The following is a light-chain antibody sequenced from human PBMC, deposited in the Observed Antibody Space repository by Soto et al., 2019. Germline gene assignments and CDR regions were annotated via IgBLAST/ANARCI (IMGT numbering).Light chain of an antibody. CDR2: GAS. Sequence: EVVLTQSPATLSLSPGGRATLSCRASQSVGLSLAWYQQKPGQAPRLLIYGASSRATGIPDRFTGRGSGTDFTLTINRLEPEDFAVYYCQQYGNSPITFGQGTRLEIK. J-gene: IGKJ5*01. V-gene: IGKV3-20*01. CDR3: QQYGNSPIT. CDR1: QSVGLS.